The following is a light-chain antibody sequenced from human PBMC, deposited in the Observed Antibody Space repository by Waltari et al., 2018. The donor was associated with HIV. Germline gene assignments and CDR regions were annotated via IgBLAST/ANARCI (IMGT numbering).Light chain of an antibody. CDR3: RSYSRTNTWV. Sequence: QSALTQPASVSGSPGQSITISCTGTSWDIGTYNYVYWYQQHPGKAPKLIIFDVNNRPSGISDRFSGSKSANMASLTISGLQAADEADYYCRSYSRTNTWVFGGGTRLTVL. J-gene: IGLJ3*02. CDR1: SWDIGTYNY. V-gene: IGLV2-14*03. CDR2: DVN.